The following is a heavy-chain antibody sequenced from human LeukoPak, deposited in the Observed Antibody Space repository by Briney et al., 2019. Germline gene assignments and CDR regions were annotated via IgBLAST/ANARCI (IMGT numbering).Heavy chain of an antibody. D-gene: IGHD6-19*01. CDR1: GGSISSGGYY. CDR3: AAESEWWLVRS. Sequence: PSQTLSLTCTVSGGSISSGGYYWSWIRQPPGKGLEWVGQIYYRGTTNYNPSLKSRVTISIDTSKNQFSLKLNSVTTADTAVYYCAAESEWWLVRSWGQGTLVTVSS. V-gene: IGHV4-61*08. J-gene: IGHJ4*02. CDR2: IYYRGTT.